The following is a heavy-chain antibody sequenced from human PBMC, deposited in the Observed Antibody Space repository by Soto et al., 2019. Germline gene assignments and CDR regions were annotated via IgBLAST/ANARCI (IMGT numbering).Heavy chain of an antibody. V-gene: IGHV3-23*01. CDR2: ISGSSGTI. CDR1: GFTFSSYA. J-gene: IGHJ4*02. Sequence: PGGSLRLSCAASGFTFSSYAMSWVRQAPGKGLEWVSDISGSSGTIYYADSVEGRFTISRDNAKNSLYLQMNSLRDEDTAVYYCARVFYSVAGTGGLDYWGQGTLVTVSS. CDR3: ARVFYSVAGTGGLDY. D-gene: IGHD6-19*01.